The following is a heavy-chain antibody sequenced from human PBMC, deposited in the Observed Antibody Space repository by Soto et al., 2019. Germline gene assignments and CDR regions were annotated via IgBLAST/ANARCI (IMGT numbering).Heavy chain of an antibody. CDR2: ISAYNGNT. J-gene: IGHJ6*02. CDR3: AREGPAPYYYYGMDV. Sequence: QVQLVQSGGEVKKPAASVKVSCKTSGYSFTTYGISWVRQAPGQGLEWTGWISAYNGNTNYAQKLQDRVTMTTDTSTSTAYMELRSLRSDDTAVYYCAREGPAPYYYYGMDVWGQGSPVTVSS. CDR1: GYSFTTYG. V-gene: IGHV1-18*01.